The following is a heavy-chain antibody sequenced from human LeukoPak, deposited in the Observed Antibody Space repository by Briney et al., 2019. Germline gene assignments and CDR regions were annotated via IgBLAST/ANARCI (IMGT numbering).Heavy chain of an antibody. CDR2: INPNSGGT. CDR3: ARVKYYGSGSYYASFDY. CDR1: GYTFTGYY. J-gene: IGHJ4*02. V-gene: IGHV1-2*02. Sequence: ASVKVSCKASGYTFTGYYMHWVRQAPAQGLEWMGWINPNSGGTNYAQKFQGRVTMTRDTSISTAYMELSRLRSDDTAVYYCARVKYYGSGSYYASFDYWGQGTLVTVSS. D-gene: IGHD3-10*01.